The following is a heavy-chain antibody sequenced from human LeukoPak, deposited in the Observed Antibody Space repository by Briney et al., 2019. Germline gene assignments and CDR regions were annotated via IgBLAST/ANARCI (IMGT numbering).Heavy chain of an antibody. CDR2: IYYSGST. Sequence: PSQTLSLTCTVSGCSISSGDYYWSWIRQPPGKGLEGIGYIYYSGSTYYNPSLKSRFTISVDTSKNQFSLKRSSVTAADTAVYYCARTTTVTTLFDYWGQGTLVTVSS. CDR3: ARTTTVTTLFDY. J-gene: IGHJ4*02. V-gene: IGHV4-30-4*01. D-gene: IGHD4-17*01. CDR1: GCSISSGDYY.